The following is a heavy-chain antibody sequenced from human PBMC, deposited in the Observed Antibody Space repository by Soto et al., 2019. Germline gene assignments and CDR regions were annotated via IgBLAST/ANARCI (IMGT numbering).Heavy chain of an antibody. CDR2: IYYSGST. CDR1: GGSISSYY. J-gene: IGHJ5*02. CDR3: ARGEGITISSFDP. V-gene: IGHV4-59*01. Sequence: SETLSLTCTVSGGSISSYYWSWIRQPPGKGLEWTGYIYYSGSTNYNPSLKSRVTISVDTSKNQFSLKLSSVTAADTAVYYCARGEGITISSFDPWGQGTLVTVSS. D-gene: IGHD3-9*01.